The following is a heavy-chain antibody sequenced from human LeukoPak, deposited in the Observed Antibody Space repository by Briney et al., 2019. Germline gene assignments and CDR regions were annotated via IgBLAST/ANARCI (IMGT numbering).Heavy chain of an antibody. CDR3: ARGLRDEERHYGYYYMDV. V-gene: IGHV4-4*09. D-gene: IGHD3-22*01. CDR2: FYTSANT. Sequence: NPSDTLSLTCTVSGDSVSGYYGSWIRQPPGKGLEWIGYFYTSANTNYNPSLKSRVTMSVDTSKNQFSLKLTSVTAADTAVYYCARGLRDEERHYGYYYMDVWGKGTTVTASS. CDR1: GDSVSGYY. J-gene: IGHJ6*03.